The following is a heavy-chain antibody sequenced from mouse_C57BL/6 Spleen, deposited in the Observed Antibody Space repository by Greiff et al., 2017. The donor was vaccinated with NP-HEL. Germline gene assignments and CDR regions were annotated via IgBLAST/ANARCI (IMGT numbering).Heavy chain of an antibody. CDR3: AMDNYHYFDY. CDR1: GFTFSDYG. D-gene: IGHD1-3*01. J-gene: IGHJ2*01. V-gene: IGHV5-17*01. CDR2: ISSGSSTI. Sequence: EVQRVESGGGLMKPGGSLKLSCAASGFTFSDYGMHWVRQAPEKGLEWVAYISSGSSTIYYADTVKGRFTISRDNAKNTLFLQMTSLRSEDTAMYYCAMDNYHYFDYWGQGTTLTVSS.